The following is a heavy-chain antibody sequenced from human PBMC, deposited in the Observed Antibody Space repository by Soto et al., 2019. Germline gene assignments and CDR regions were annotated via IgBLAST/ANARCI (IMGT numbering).Heavy chain of an antibody. CDR3: ARVLFGRGNWFDP. J-gene: IGHJ5*02. D-gene: IGHD3-3*01. CDR2: IYYSGST. CDR1: GVSISSYY. V-gene: IGHV4-59*01. Sequence: SETLSLTCTVSGVSISSYYWGWIRQPPGKGLEWIGYIYYSGSTNYNPSLKSRVTISVDTSKNQFSLKLSSVTAADTAVYYCARVLFGRGNWFDPWGQGTLVTVSS.